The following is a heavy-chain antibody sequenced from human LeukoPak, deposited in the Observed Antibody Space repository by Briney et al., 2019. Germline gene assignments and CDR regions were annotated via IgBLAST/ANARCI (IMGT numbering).Heavy chain of an antibody. V-gene: IGHV1-69*04. CDR1: GGTFSSYA. J-gene: IGHJ5*02. CDR2: IIPILGIA. CDR3: ARARGYSSGWYWFDP. Sequence: SVKVSCKASGGTFSSYAIRWVRQAPGQGLEWMGRIIPILGIANYAQKFQGRVTITADKSTSTAYMELSSLRSEDTAVYYCARARGYSSGWYWFDPWGQGTLVTVSS. D-gene: IGHD6-19*01.